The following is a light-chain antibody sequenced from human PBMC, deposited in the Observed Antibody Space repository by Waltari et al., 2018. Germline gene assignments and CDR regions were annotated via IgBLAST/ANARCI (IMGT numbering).Light chain of an antibody. Sequence: EIIMTQSQATLSLSPGERATLSCRASQNVNSNVAWYQQQPGQAPRLLIYGASIRATGIPARFSGSGSGTQFTLTINSLQSEDSAVYFCQQHNDWPPWTFGQGTKVELK. V-gene: IGKV3-15*01. CDR2: GAS. J-gene: IGKJ1*01. CDR1: QNVNSN. CDR3: QQHNDWPPWT.